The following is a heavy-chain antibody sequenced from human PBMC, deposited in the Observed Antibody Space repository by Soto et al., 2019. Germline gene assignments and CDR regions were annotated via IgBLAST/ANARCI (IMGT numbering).Heavy chain of an antibody. CDR1: GYTFTGYY. Sequence: ASVKVSCKASGYTFTGYYMHWVRQAPGQGLEWMGWMNPNSGNTGYAQKFQGRVTMTRNTSISTAYMELSSLRSEDTAVYYCVRERTGAGNDYGGQGPLFTSSS. CDR2: MNPNSGNT. J-gene: IGHJ4*02. CDR3: VRERTGAGNDY. V-gene: IGHV1-8*02. D-gene: IGHD6-19*01.